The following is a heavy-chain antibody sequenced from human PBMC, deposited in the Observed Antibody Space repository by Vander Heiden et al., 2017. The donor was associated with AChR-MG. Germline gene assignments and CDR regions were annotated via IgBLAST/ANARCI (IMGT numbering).Heavy chain of an antibody. CDR2: ISSSGGTI. Sequence: QVKLVESGGGLVKPGGSLTLSCTASGFIFSDYYMTWIRQAPGTGLEWLSFISSSGGTISYADSVKGRFTISRDNSKNSLYLQMNSLRAEDTAMYYCARDPSSGGSWGQGTLVTVSS. J-gene: IGHJ4*02. CDR3: ARDPSSGGS. V-gene: IGHV3-11*01. D-gene: IGHD2-15*01. CDR1: GFIFSDYY.